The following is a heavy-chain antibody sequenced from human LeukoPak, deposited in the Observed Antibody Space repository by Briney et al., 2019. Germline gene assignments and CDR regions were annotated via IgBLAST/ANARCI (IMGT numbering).Heavy chain of an antibody. Sequence: ASVKVSCKASGYTFTSYYMHWVRQAPGQGLEWMGWISAYNGNTNYAQKLQGRVTMTTDTSTSTAYMELRSLRSDDTAVYYCARVRGVYYFDYWGQGTLVTVSS. CDR1: GYTFTSYY. J-gene: IGHJ4*02. CDR2: ISAYNGNT. CDR3: ARVRGVYYFDY. V-gene: IGHV1-18*04. D-gene: IGHD3-10*01.